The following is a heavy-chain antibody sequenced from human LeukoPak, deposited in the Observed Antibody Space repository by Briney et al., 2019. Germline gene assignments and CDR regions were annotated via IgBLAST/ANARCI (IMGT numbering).Heavy chain of an antibody. CDR3: ARGRDGYDN. Sequence: SETLSLTCTVSGGSINSNYWSWIRQPPGKGLEWIGHIYYSGSTNYNPSLKSRVTISVDTSKNQFSLKVSSVTAADTAVYYCARGRDGYDNWGQGTLVTVSS. D-gene: IGHD5-24*01. J-gene: IGHJ4*02. CDR2: IYYSGST. V-gene: IGHV4-59*01. CDR1: GGSINSNY.